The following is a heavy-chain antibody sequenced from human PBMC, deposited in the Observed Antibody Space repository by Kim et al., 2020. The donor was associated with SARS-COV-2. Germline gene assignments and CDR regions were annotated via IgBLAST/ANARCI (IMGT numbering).Heavy chain of an antibody. D-gene: IGHD4-17*01. J-gene: IGHJ3*02. V-gene: IGHV3-7*03. CDR2: IKGDGGEQ. Sequence: GGSLRLSCAASGFTFSSYWMTWVRQAPGKGLEWVANIKGDGGEQYYVDSVKGRFTISRDSAKKSLYLQMNSLRAEDTAVYYCARDPYDYGGNTGYGAFDIWGQGTIVTVSS. CDR1: GFTFSSYW. CDR3: ARDPYDYGGNTGYGAFDI.